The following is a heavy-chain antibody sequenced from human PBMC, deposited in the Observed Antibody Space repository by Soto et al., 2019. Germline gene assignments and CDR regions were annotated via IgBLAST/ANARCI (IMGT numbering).Heavy chain of an antibody. D-gene: IGHD6-19*01. Sequence: SETLSLTCSVSGGSISNSSYLWGWVRQPPGKGLQWIGSVSNIGSTNYNPSLKSRLTISVGTSKTQSSLRLDSVTAADTAVYYCSRIAVSGPRTGFDYWGQGILVTVSS. CDR2: VSNIGST. V-gene: IGHV4-39*01. CDR1: GGSISNSSYL. J-gene: IGHJ4*02. CDR3: SRIAVSGPRTGFDY.